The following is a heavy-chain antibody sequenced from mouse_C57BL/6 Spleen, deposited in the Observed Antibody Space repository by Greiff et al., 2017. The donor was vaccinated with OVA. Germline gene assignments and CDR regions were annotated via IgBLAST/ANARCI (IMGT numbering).Heavy chain of an antibody. V-gene: IGHV2-2*01. D-gene: IGHD2-2*01. Sequence: VKVEESGPGLVQPSQSLSITCTVSGFSLTSYGVHWVRQSPGKGLEWLGVIWSGGSTDYNAAFISRLSISKDNSKSQVFFKMNSLQADDTAIYYCARSRTGGYDAWFAYWGQGTLVTVSA. J-gene: IGHJ3*01. CDR2: IWSGGST. CDR3: ARSRTGGYDAWFAY. CDR1: GFSLTSYG.